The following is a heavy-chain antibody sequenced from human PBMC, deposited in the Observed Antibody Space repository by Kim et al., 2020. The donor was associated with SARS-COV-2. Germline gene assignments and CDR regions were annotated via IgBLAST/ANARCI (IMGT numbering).Heavy chain of an antibody. J-gene: IGHJ4*02. V-gene: IGHV3-30*18. CDR2: ISYDGSDK. CDR1: GFTFTSYG. D-gene: IGHD3-10*01. Sequence: GGSLRLSCAASGFTFTSYGMHWVRQAPGKGLEWVALISYDGSDKYYADSVRGRFTISRDNSKNTLYIQMDSLRAEDTAIYYCAKDFVSITRVRGVIITKGGIDYWGQGTLVTVSS. CDR3: AKDFVSITRVRGVIITKGGIDY.